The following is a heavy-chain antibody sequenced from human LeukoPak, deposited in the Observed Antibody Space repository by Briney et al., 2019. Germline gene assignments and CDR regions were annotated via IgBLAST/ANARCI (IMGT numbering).Heavy chain of an antibody. Sequence: ASVKVSCKASGGTFSSYAISWVRQAPGQGLEWMGWISADNGNANYAQKLQGRVTMTEDTSTDTAYMELSSLRSEDTAVYYCATGYSSSWPFVYWGRGTLVTVSS. CDR2: ISADNGNA. J-gene: IGHJ4*02. CDR1: GGTFSSYA. CDR3: ATGYSSSWPFVY. D-gene: IGHD6-13*01. V-gene: IGHV1-18*01.